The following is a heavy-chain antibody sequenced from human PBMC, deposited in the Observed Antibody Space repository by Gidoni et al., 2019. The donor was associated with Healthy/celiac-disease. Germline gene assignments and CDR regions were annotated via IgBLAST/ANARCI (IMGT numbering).Heavy chain of an antibody. Sequence: QVQLQQWGAGLLKPSETLSLTCAVYGGSFSGYYWSWLRQPPGKGLEWIGEINHRGSTNYNPSLKSRVTISVDTSKNQFSLKLSSVTAADTAVYYCARSPGITIFGVVIAYFDYWGQGTLVTVSS. CDR3: ARSPGITIFGVVIAYFDY. V-gene: IGHV4-34*01. CDR2: INHRGST. D-gene: IGHD3-3*01. J-gene: IGHJ4*02. CDR1: GGSFSGYY.